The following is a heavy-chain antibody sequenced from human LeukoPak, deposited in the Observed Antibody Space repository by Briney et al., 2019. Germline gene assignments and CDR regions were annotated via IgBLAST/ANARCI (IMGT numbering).Heavy chain of an antibody. CDR2: ITTSSTYI. D-gene: IGHD3-3*01. Sequence: GGSLRLSCAASGFTFSTYNMNWVRQAPGKGLEWVSSITTSSTYIYYADSVKGRFTISRDNAKNSLYLQMNSLRAEDTAVYYCARSITIFGVVLDAFDIWGQGTMVTVSS. J-gene: IGHJ3*02. CDR3: ARSITIFGVVLDAFDI. V-gene: IGHV3-21*01. CDR1: GFTFSTYN.